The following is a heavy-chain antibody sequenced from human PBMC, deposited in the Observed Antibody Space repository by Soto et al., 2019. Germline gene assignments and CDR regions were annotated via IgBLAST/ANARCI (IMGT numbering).Heavy chain of an antibody. CDR1: GYTLTELS. CDR3: ATVRGSCSGGSCYSRGPFDY. J-gene: IGHJ4*02. V-gene: IGHV1-24*01. CDR2: FDPEDGET. D-gene: IGHD2-15*01. Sequence: ASVKVSCKVSGYTLTELSMHWVRQAPGKGLEWMGGFDPEDGETIYAQKFQGRVTMTEDTSTDTAYMELSSLRSEDTAVYYCATVRGSCSGGSCYSRGPFDYWGQGTLVTVSS.